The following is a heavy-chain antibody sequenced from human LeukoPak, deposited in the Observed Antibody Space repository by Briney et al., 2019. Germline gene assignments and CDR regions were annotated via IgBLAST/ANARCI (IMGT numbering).Heavy chain of an antibody. CDR1: GGTFSSYA. D-gene: IGHD6-13*01. J-gene: IGHJ5*02. CDR2: IIPIFGTA. V-gene: IGHV1-69*05. CDR3: AREVFRAVAAAGKCWFDP. Sequence: ASVKVSCKASGGTFSSYAISWVRQAPGQGLEWMGGIIPIFGTANYAQKFQGRVTITTDESTSTAYMELSSLRSEDTAVYYCAREVFRAVAAAGKCWFDPWGQGTLVTVSS.